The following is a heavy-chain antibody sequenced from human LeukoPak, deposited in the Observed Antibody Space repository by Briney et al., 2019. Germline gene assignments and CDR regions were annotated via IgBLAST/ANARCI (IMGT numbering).Heavy chain of an antibody. CDR3: GRANLGYCSSTSCYPALLGYMDV. CDR2: ISAYNGNT. CDR1: CYTFTSYG. V-gene: IGHV1-18*01. D-gene: IGHD2-2*01. J-gene: IGHJ6*03. Sequence: ASVKVSCKASCYTFTSYGISWVRQAPGQGLEWMGWISAYNGNTNYAQKLQGRVTMTTDTSTSTACMELRSLRSDDTAVYYCGRANLGYCSSTSCYPALLGYMDVWGKGTTVTVSS.